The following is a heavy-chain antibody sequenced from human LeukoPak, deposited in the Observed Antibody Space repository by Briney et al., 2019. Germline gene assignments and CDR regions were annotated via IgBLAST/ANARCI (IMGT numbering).Heavy chain of an antibody. Sequence: ASVKVSCKVSGYTLTELSMHWVRQAPGKGLEWMGGFDPEDGETIYAQKFQGRVTMTEDTSTDTAYMELSSLRSEDTAVYYCARTQNSGYDLGPFDYWGQGTLVTVSS. CDR3: ARTQNSGYDLGPFDY. CDR2: FDPEDGET. CDR1: GYTLTELS. D-gene: IGHD5-12*01. J-gene: IGHJ4*02. V-gene: IGHV1-24*01.